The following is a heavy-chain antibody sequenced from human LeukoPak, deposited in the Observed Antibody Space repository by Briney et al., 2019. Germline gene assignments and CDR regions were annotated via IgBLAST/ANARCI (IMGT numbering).Heavy chain of an antibody. CDR3: ARGLLTYYYGSGSYYSPYYFDY. CDR2: INHSGST. CDR1: GGSFSGYY. D-gene: IGHD3-10*01. V-gene: IGHV4-34*01. J-gene: IGHJ4*02. Sequence: SETLPLTCAVYGGSFSGYYWSWIRQPPGKGLEWIGEINHSGSTNYNPSLKSRVTISVDTSKNQFSLKLSSVTAADTAVYYCARGLLTYYYGSGSYYSPYYFDYWGQGTLVTVSS.